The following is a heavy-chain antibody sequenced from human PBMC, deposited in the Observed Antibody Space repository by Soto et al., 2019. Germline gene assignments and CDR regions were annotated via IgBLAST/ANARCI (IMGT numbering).Heavy chain of an antibody. CDR1: GFTFSDYA. CDR2: ISYDGNNK. D-gene: IGHD1-1*01. J-gene: IGHJ5*02. V-gene: IGHV3-30-3*01. Sequence: QVQLVESGGGVVQPGRSLRLSCAASGFTFSDYAMNWVRQAPGRGPEWVTIISYDGNNKYYADSVRGRFTVSRDNSENTLYLQMNSLRADDTAVYYCARDSTSLRGGALGSMRFDPWGQGTLITVSS. CDR3: ARDSTSLRGGALGSMRFDP.